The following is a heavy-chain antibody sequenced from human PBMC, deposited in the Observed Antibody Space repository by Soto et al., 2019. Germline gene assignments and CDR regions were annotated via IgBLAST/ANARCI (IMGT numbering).Heavy chain of an antibody. J-gene: IGHJ4*02. CDR1: GYSFTSYY. Sequence: ASVKVSCKASGYSFTSYYMHWVRQAPGQGLEWMGIINPSGGSTSYAQKFQGRVTMTRDTSTSTVYMELSSLRSEDTAVYYCARGYDFWSGPTLGYYFDYWGQGTLVTVSS. CDR2: INPSGGST. V-gene: IGHV1-46*03. D-gene: IGHD3-3*01. CDR3: ARGYDFWSGPTLGYYFDY.